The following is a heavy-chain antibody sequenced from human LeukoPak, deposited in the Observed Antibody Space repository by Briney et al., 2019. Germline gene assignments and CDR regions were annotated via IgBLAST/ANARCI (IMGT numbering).Heavy chain of an antibody. J-gene: IGHJ4*02. CDR1: AYTFTSYY. Sequence: ASVKVSCKASAYTFTSYYMHWVRQAPGQGLEWMGIINPSGGSTSYAQKFQGRVTMTRDTSTSTVYMELSSLRSEDTAVYYCVRSPGIAAAGYDYWGQGTLVTVSS. CDR2: INPSGGST. D-gene: IGHD6-13*01. CDR3: VRSPGIAAAGYDY. V-gene: IGHV1-46*01.